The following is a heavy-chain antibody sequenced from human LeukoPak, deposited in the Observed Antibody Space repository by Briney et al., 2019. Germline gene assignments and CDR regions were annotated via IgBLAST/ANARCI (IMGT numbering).Heavy chain of an antibody. J-gene: IGHJ4*02. V-gene: IGHV4-4*07. CDR3: ASDFTY. CDR1: GGSMSSDY. Sequence: SETLSLTCTVSGGSMSSDYWSWIRQPAGKGLEWVGLIYTSGRTNYNPSLKSRLTMSVDTSKSQFSLKLNSATAADTAVYYCASDFTYWGQGTLVTVSS. CDR2: IYTSGRT.